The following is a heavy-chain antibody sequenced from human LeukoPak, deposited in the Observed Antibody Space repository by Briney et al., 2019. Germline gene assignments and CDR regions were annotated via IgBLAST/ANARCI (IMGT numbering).Heavy chain of an antibody. CDR1: GFTFSSYA. V-gene: IGHV3-23*01. J-gene: IGHJ4*02. CDR2: ISGSGGST. D-gene: IGHD2-2*02. Sequence: GGSLRLSCAASGFTFSSYAMSWVRQAPGKGLEWVSAISGSGGSTYYADSVKGRFTISRDNSKNTLYLQMNSLRAEDTAVYYCARVGEGYCSSTSCYTAGSIDYWGQGTLVTVSS. CDR3: ARVGEGYCSSTSCYTAGSIDY.